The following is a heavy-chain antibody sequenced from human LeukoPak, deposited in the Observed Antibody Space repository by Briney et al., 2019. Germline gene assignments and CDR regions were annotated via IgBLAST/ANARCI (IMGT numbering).Heavy chain of an antibody. V-gene: IGHV3-23*01. J-gene: IGHJ4*02. CDR3: ARRLTGGVTDFFDF. D-gene: IGHD2-8*02. Sequence: GGSVRLSCAASGFTFSSHSMSWVRQPPGEGLEWVAAISPSGDSTTYRDSVKGQFTISRDNSRNWLYLQMNTLTVEDTAIYYSARRLTGGVTDFFDFWGQGALVTVSS. CDR2: ISPSGDST. CDR1: GFTFSSHS.